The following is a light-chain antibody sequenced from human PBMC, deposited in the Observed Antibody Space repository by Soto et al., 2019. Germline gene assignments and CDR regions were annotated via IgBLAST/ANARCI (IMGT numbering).Light chain of an antibody. Sequence: DIQMTQYPSTLSASVGDRVTITCRASQSISSWLAWYQQKPGKAPKLLIYKASTLESGVPSRFSGSGSGTEFTLTISSLQPDDFATYYCQQYNSYSYIFGQGTKLEIK. CDR1: QSISSW. CDR3: QQYNSYSYI. J-gene: IGKJ2*01. CDR2: KAS. V-gene: IGKV1-5*03.